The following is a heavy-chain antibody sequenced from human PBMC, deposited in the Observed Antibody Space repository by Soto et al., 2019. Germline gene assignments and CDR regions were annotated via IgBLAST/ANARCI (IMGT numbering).Heavy chain of an antibody. CDR1: GFTFSDHY. Sequence: PGGSLRLSYAASGFTFSDHYMDWVRHAPGKGLEWGGRTSSKANRNTTEYAASVKGRYNISRDDSKHSLSLQMNSLKPEYTSLYYCVSVSGSDSYDYWGQGTLVTVSS. D-gene: IGHD3-16*01. CDR3: VSVSGSDSYDY. V-gene: IGHV3-72*01. CDR2: TSSKANRNTT. J-gene: IGHJ4*02.